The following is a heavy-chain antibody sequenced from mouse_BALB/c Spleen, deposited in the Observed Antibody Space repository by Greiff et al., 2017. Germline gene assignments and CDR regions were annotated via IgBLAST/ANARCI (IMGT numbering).Heavy chain of an antibody. CDR2: IWGDGST. CDR1: GFSLTGYG. V-gene: IGHV2-6-7*01. CDR3: ARDASTMDRAMDY. D-gene: IGHD2-1*01. J-gene: IGHJ4*01. Sequence: QVQLKESGPGLVAPSQSLSITCTVSGFSLTGYGVNWVRQPPGKGLEWLGMIWGDGSTDYNSALKSRLSISKDNSKSQVFLKMNSLQTDDTARYYCARDASTMDRAMDYWGQGTSVTVSS.